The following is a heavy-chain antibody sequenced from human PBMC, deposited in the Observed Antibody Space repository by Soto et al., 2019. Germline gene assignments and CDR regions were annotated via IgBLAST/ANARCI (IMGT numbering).Heavy chain of an antibody. D-gene: IGHD3-3*01. CDR1: GGSISSGDYY. CDR3: ASDQVGDDFWSGYYTGGIDP. V-gene: IGHV4-30-4*01. J-gene: IGHJ5*02. Sequence: QVQLQESGPGLVKPSQTLSLTCTVSGGSISSGDYYWSWIRQPTGKGLEWIGYIYYSGSTYYNPSLKSPVTISVDTSKNQLSLKLSSVTAADTAVYYCASDQVGDDFWSGYYTGGIDPWGQGTLVTVSS. CDR2: IYYSGST.